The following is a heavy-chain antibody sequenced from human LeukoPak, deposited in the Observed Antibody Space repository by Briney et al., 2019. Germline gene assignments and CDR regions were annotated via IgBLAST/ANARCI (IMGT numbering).Heavy chain of an antibody. CDR1: GLTFCRYW. V-gene: IGHV3-7*01. CDR2: IKKDGSEK. Sequence: GGSLTLSCPLSGLTFCRYWMSWVRHAEGKGLEWVANIKKDGSEKYYGDSVKGRFTISRDNAKNSLYLKMNSMRVEDTAVYYCARRDGEHYDILTGYYLYYYYMDVWGKGTTVTVSS. J-gene: IGHJ6*03. D-gene: IGHD3-9*01. CDR3: ARRDGEHYDILTGYYLYYYYMDV.